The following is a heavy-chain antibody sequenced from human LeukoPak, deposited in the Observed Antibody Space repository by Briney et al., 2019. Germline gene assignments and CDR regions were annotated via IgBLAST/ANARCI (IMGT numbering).Heavy chain of an antibody. CDR3: ARAVGGVIAVAGTLYFDY. Sequence: SETLSLTCAVYGGSFSGYYWSWIRQPPGKGLEWIGEINHSGSTNYNPSLKSRVTISVDTSKNQFSLKLSSVTAADTAVYYCARAVGGVIAVAGTLYFDYWGQGTLVTVSS. CDR1: GGSFSGYY. J-gene: IGHJ4*02. V-gene: IGHV4-34*01. D-gene: IGHD6-19*01. CDR2: INHSGST.